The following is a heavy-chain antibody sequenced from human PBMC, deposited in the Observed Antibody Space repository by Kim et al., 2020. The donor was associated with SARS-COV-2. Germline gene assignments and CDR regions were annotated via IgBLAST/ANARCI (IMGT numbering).Heavy chain of an antibody. J-gene: IGHJ4*02. CDR2: IYYSGST. Sequence: SETLSLTCTVSGGSISSGGYYWSWIRQHPGKGLEWIGYIYYSGSTYYNPSLKSRVTISVDTSKNQFSLKLSSVTAADTAVYYCARGGSPGHYFDYWGQGTLVTVSS. CDR1: GGSISSGGYY. V-gene: IGHV4-31*03. D-gene: IGHD1-26*01. CDR3: ARGGSPGHYFDY.